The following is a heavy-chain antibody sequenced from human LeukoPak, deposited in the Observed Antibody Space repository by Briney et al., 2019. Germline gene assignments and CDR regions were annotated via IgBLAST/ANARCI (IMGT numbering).Heavy chain of an antibody. CDR3: ARGRELVRVYYYYMDV. D-gene: IGHD6-13*01. CDR1: GGSISSSSYY. Sequence: SETLSLTCTVSGGSISSSSYYWGWIRQPPGKGLEWIGSIYYSGSTYYSPSLKSRVTISVDTSKNQFSLKLSSVTAADTAVYYCARGRELVRVYYYYMDVWGKGTTVTVSS. V-gene: IGHV4-39*07. CDR2: IYYSGST. J-gene: IGHJ6*03.